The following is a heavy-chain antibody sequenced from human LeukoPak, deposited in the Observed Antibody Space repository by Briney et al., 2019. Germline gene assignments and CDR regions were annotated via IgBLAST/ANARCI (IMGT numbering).Heavy chain of an antibody. CDR3: AKKVPYYYDSSGYYSLDY. CDR2: ISSIDSYM. J-gene: IGHJ4*02. CDR1: GFTFSSLY. Sequence: PGGSLRLSCAASGFTFSSLYMNWLRQAPGKGLDWVSPISSIDSYMYYADSVKGRFTISRDNPKNSLYLQMNSLRAEDTAVYYCAKKVPYYYDSSGYYSLDYWGQGTLVTVSS. D-gene: IGHD3-22*01. V-gene: IGHV3-21*04.